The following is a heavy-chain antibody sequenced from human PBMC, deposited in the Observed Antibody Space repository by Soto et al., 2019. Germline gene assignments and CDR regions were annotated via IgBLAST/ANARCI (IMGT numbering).Heavy chain of an antibody. Sequence: QVQLQQWGAGLLKPSETLSLTCAVYGGSFSGYYWSWIRQPPGKGLEWIGEINHSGSTNYNPSLKSRVTISVDTSKNQFSLKLSSVTAADTAVYYCARALEATVQIDYWGQGTLVTVSS. CDR3: ARALEATVQIDY. V-gene: IGHV4-34*01. D-gene: IGHD4-4*01. CDR1: GGSFSGYY. J-gene: IGHJ4*02. CDR2: INHSGST.